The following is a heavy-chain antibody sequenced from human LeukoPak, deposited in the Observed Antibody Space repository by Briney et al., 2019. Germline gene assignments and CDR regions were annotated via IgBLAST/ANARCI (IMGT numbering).Heavy chain of an antibody. J-gene: IGHJ3*02. Sequence: GASVTVSCTASGYTITSYYMHWVRQAPGQGREWVGIINPSAGTTTYAQKFQGRVTIMSDTSTSTVYMELSSLRSDDTAVYYCARATGSQGADMWGPGTTVTVSS. CDR2: INPSAGTT. V-gene: IGHV1-46*01. D-gene: IGHD1-26*01. CDR1: GYTITSYY. CDR3: ARATGSQGADM.